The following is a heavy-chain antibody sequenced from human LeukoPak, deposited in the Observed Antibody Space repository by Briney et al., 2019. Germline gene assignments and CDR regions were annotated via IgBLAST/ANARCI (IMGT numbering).Heavy chain of an antibody. V-gene: IGHV3-30*03. CDR3: ARLSAYYYGSFFYYYMDV. CDR2: IPYDGSNK. CDR1: GFTFSSYG. J-gene: IGHJ6*03. D-gene: IGHD3-10*01. Sequence: PGRSLRLSCAASGFTFSSYGMHWVRQAPGKGLEWVAVIPYDGSNKYYADSVKGRFTISRDNSKNTLYLQMNSLRAEDTAVYYCARLSAYYYGSFFYYYMDVWGKGTTVTVSS.